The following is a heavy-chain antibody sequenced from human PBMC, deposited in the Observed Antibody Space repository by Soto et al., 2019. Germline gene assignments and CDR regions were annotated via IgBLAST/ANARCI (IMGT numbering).Heavy chain of an antibody. Sequence: PSETRSLTCTVSGGSISSYYWSWIRQPPGKGLEWIGYIYYSGSTNYNPSLKSRVTISVDTSKNQFSLKLSSVTAADTAVYYCAGYDILTGYYSPLGYWGQGTLVTVSS. CDR3: AGYDILTGYYSPLGY. D-gene: IGHD3-9*01. CDR1: GGSISSYY. V-gene: IGHV4-59*08. CDR2: IYYSGST. J-gene: IGHJ4*02.